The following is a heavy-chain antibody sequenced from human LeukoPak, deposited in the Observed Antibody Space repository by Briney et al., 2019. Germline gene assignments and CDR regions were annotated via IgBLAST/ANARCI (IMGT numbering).Heavy chain of an antibody. V-gene: IGHV5-51*01. Sequence: GESLEISFKSSGYRFKSYWIGWVRLMPGKGLEWMGIIYPGDSDTRYSPPFQGQVTISADKSISTAYLQWSSLKASDTAMYYCARQAAYYYDRRGFYYGPLDYWGQGRQVTVSS. D-gene: IGHD3-22*01. CDR1: GYRFKSYW. CDR2: IYPGDSDT. J-gene: IGHJ4*02. CDR3: ARQAAYYYDRRGFYYGPLDY.